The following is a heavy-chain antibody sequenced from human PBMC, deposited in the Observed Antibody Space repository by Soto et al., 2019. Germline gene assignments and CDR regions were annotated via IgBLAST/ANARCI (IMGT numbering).Heavy chain of an antibody. CDR3: ARDGYCSGGSCYSWFDP. Sequence: EVQLVESGGGLVQPGGSLRLSCAASGFTFSSYGMNWVRQAPGKGLEWVSYISSSSSTIYYADSVKGRFTISRDNAKNSLYLQMNSLRAEDTAVYYCARDGYCSGGSCYSWFDPWGQGTLVTVSS. V-gene: IGHV3-48*01. D-gene: IGHD2-15*01. J-gene: IGHJ5*02. CDR2: ISSSSSTI. CDR1: GFTFSSYG.